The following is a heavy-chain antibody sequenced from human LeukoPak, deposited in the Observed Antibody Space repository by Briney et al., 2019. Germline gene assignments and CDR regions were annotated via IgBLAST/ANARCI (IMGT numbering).Heavy chain of an antibody. Sequence: GGSLRLSRAASGFTFSSYGMSWVRQAPGKGLEWVSAISGSGGSTYYADSVKGRFTISRDNSKNTLYLQMNSLRAEDTAIYYCAKGGYGSGSYSGFDIWGQGTMVTVSS. CDR1: GFTFSSYG. V-gene: IGHV3-23*01. CDR2: ISGSGGST. D-gene: IGHD3-10*01. J-gene: IGHJ3*02. CDR3: AKGGYGSGSYSGFDI.